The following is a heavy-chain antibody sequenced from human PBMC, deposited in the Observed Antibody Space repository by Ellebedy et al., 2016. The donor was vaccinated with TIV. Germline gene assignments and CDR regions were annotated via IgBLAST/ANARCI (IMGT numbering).Heavy chain of an antibody. V-gene: IGHV3-74*01. CDR2: MNTDGSSI. CDR1: GFTFSSYW. D-gene: IGHD2-2*01. Sequence: GGSLRLSCAASGFTFSSYWMHWVRQAPGKGLVWVSRMNTDGSSISYADSVKGRFTISRDNAKNTLYLQMNSLRAEDTAVYYCARGGLPAAKDLWGQGTLVTVSS. J-gene: IGHJ4*02. CDR3: ARGGLPAAKDL.